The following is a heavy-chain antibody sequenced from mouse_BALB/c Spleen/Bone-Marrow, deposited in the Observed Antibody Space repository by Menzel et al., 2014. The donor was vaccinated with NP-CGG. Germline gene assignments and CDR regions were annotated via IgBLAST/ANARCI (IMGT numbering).Heavy chain of an antibody. V-gene: IGHV1-4*01. CDR1: GYTFTTYT. CDR3: ARVYGNYDAMDY. CDR2: INPSSGYT. J-gene: IGHJ4*01. Sequence: VQLQQSGAELARPGASVKMSCRASGYTFTTYTMHWVKQRPGQGLVWIGHINPSSGYTYYNQKFKDKATLTADKSSSAAYLQLSSLTSEDSAVYYCARVYGNYDAMDYWGQGTSVTVSS. D-gene: IGHD2-1*01.